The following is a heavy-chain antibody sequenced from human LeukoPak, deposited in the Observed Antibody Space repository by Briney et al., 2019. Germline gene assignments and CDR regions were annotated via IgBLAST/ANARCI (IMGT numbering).Heavy chain of an antibody. Sequence: PSETLSLTCAVYGGSFIGYYWRWIRQPPGKGLEWIGEINHSGSTNYNPSLKSRVTISVDTSKNQFSLKLSSVTAADTAVYYCARGQLTGYYYMDVWGKGTTVTVSS. D-gene: IGHD2-8*02. CDR2: INHSGST. CDR1: GGSFIGYY. CDR3: ARGQLTGYYYMDV. V-gene: IGHV4-34*01. J-gene: IGHJ6*03.